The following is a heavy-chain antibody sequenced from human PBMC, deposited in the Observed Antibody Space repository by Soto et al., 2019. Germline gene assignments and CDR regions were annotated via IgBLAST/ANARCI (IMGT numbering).Heavy chain of an antibody. J-gene: IGHJ4*02. CDR3: AKDQMATILTLFDY. Sequence: GGSLRRSCAASGFTFSSYAMSWVRQAPGKGLEWVSAISVSGGSTYYADSVKGRFTISRDNSKNTLYLQMNSLRAEDTAVYYCAKDQMATILTLFDYWGQGTLVTVSS. CDR1: GFTFSSYA. D-gene: IGHD5-12*01. V-gene: IGHV3-23*01. CDR2: ISVSGGST.